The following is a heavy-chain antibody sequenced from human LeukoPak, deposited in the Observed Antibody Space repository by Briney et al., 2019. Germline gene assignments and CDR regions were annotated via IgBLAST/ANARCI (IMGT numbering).Heavy chain of an antibody. D-gene: IGHD4/OR15-4a*01. CDR2: ISSTGSNI. CDR3: ARSNGY. CDR1: GFTFSSYS. J-gene: IGHJ4*02. Sequence: GGSLRLSCAASGFTFSSYSMNWVRRAPGKGLEWVSSISSTGSNIYYADSVKGRFTISRDNAKNSLYLQMNSLGAEDTAVYHCARSNGYWGQGILVTVSS. V-gene: IGHV3-21*01.